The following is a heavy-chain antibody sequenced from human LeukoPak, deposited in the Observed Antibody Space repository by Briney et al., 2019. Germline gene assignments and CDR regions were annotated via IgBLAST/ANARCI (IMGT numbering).Heavy chain of an antibody. CDR3: ASGGSSRWYYFDY. CDR1: GYTFTSYD. CDR2: MNPNSGNT. Sequence: ASVKVSCKASGYTFTSYDISWVRQATGQGLEWMGWMNPNSGNTGYAQKFQGRVTVTRNTSISTAYMELSSLRSEDTAVYYCASGGSSRWYYFDYWGQGTLVTVSS. D-gene: IGHD6-13*01. V-gene: IGHV1-8*01. J-gene: IGHJ4*02.